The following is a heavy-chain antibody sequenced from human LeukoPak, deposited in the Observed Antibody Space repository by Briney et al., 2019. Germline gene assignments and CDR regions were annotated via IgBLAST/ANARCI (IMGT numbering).Heavy chain of an antibody. D-gene: IGHD2-2*02. CDR1: GGSISSANYY. Sequence: SETLSLTCNVSGGSISSANYYWSWIRQPAGKGLEWIGEINHSGSTNYNPSLKSRVTISVDTSKNQFSLKLSSVTAADTAVYYCARPACSSTSCHTFDYWGQGTLVTVSS. CDR2: INHSGST. J-gene: IGHJ4*02. V-gene: IGHV4-39*01. CDR3: ARPACSSTSCHTFDY.